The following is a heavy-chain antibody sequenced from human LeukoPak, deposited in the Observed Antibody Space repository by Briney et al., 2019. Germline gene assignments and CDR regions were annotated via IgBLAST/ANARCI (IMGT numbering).Heavy chain of an antibody. D-gene: IGHD3-22*01. CDR2: INPNSGGT. Sequence: HGASVKVSCKASGYTFTGYYMHWVRQAPGQGLEWMGWINPNSGGTNYAQKFQGRVTMTRDTSISTAYMELSRLRSDDTAVYYCARDTGYDSSGYRDYWGQGTLVTVSS. CDR1: GYTFTGYY. V-gene: IGHV1-2*02. CDR3: ARDTGYDSSGYRDY. J-gene: IGHJ4*02.